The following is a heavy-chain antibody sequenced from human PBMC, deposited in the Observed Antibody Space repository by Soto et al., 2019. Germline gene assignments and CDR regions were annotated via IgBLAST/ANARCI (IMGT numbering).Heavy chain of an antibody. CDR1: GGSFSGYY. D-gene: IGHD3-10*01. CDR3: ARGWAHYYGSGSYSY. Sequence: PSETLSLTCAVYGGSFSGYYWSWIRQPPGKGLEWIGEINHSGSTNYNPSLKSRVTISVDTSKNQFSLKLSSVTAADTAVYYCARGWAHYYGSGSYSYSGQVTVVTVSS. CDR2: INHSGST. V-gene: IGHV4-34*01. J-gene: IGHJ4*02.